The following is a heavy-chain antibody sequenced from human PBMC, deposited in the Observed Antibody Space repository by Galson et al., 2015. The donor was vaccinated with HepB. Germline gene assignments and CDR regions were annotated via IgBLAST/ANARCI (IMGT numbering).Heavy chain of an antibody. CDR3: AKDLPDSGTPDY. Sequence: SLRLSCAASGFTFRNYGMHWVRQAPGKGLEWVAVTSYDGSNKYYADSVKGRFTISRDNSKNTLYLQMKSLRAEDTALYYCAKDLPDSGTPDYWGQGTLVTVSS. CDR1: GFTFRNYG. CDR2: TSYDGSNK. D-gene: IGHD3-10*01. J-gene: IGHJ4*02. V-gene: IGHV3-30*18.